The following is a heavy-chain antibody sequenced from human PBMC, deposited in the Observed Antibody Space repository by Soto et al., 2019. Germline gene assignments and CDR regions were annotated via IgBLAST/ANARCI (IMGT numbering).Heavy chain of an antibody. D-gene: IGHD3-22*01. Sequence: SETLSLTCTVSGGSISSGDYYWSWIRQPPGKGLEWIGYFYYTGSTNYNPSLKSRVTISIDASKNQFSLRLSSVTAADTAVYYCARSMHYSDGSNYSPFDYWGQGTLVTVSS. CDR3: ARSMHYSDGSNYSPFDY. J-gene: IGHJ4*02. CDR2: FYYTGST. CDR1: GGSISSGDYY. V-gene: IGHV4-61*08.